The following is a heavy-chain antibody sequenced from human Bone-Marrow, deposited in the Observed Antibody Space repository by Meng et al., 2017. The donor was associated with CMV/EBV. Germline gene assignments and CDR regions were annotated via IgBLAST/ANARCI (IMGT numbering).Heavy chain of an antibody. Sequence: SETLSLTCAVYGGSFSGYYWSWIRQPPGKGLEWIGEINHSGSTNYNPSLKSRVTISVDTSKNQFSLNLRSVTAADTAVYYCARVGQSHYDFWSGYYHDAFDIWGQGTRVTVSS. D-gene: IGHD3-3*01. CDR2: INHSGST. CDR3: ARVGQSHYDFWSGYYHDAFDI. J-gene: IGHJ3*02. CDR1: GGSFSGYY. V-gene: IGHV4-34*01.